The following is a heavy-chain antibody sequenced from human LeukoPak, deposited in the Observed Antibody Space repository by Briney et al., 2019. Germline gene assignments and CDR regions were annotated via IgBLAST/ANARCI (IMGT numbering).Heavy chain of an antibody. CDR1: GFTFSSFG. Sequence: GGSLRLSCAASGFTFSSFGMHWVRQAPAKGLEWVAFIPYDGSNKYYADSVKGRFTISRDNSKNTLYLQMNSLRPEDTAVYYCATERSRYFDSWGQGILVTASS. D-gene: IGHD6-6*01. V-gene: IGHV3-30*02. J-gene: IGHJ4*02. CDR3: ATERSRYFDS. CDR2: IPYDGSNK.